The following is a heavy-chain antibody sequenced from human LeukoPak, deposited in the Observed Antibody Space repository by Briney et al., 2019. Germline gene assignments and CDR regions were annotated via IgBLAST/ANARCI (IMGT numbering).Heavy chain of an antibody. CDR3: AKGLGAFDI. CDR1: GGSISSYY. V-gene: IGHV4-59*08. CDR2: IYYSGST. Sequence: SETLSLTCTVSGGSISSYYWSWIRQPPGKGLEWIGYIYYSGSTNYNPSLKSRVTISVDTSKNQFSLKLSSVTAADTAVYYCAKGLGAFDIWGQGTMVTVSS. D-gene: IGHD2-15*01. J-gene: IGHJ3*02.